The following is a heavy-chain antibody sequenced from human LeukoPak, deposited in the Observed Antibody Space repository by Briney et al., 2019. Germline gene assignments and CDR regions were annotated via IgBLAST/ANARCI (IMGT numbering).Heavy chain of an antibody. V-gene: IGHV1-24*01. D-gene: IGHD6-19*01. J-gene: IGHJ4*02. CDR2: FDPEDGET. CDR1: GCTLTELS. Sequence: GASVKVSCTVSGCTLTELSMHWVRQAPGKGLEWMGGFDPEDGETIYAQKFQGRVTMTEDTSTDTAYMELSSLRSEDTAVYYCARGGRPEYSSGWYPPGYFDYWGQGTLVTVSS. CDR3: ARGGRPEYSSGWYPPGYFDY.